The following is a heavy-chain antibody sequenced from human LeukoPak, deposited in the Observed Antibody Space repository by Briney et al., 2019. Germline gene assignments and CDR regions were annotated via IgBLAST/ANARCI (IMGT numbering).Heavy chain of an antibody. V-gene: IGHV1-2*02. D-gene: IGHD2-15*01. J-gene: IGHJ6*02. CDR2: INPNSGGT. CDR1: GYTFTGYY. Sequence: GASVKVSCKASGYTFTGYYMHWVRQAPGQGLEWMGWINPNSGGTNYAQKFQGRVTMTRDTSISTAYMELSRLRSDDTAVYYCARSAYCSGGSCYYYYGMDVWGQGTTVTVSS. CDR3: ARSAYCSGGSCYYYYGMDV.